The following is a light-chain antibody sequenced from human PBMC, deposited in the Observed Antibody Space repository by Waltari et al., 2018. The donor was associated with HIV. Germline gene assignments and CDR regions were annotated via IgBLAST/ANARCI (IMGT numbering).Light chain of an antibody. J-gene: IGLJ3*02. CDR2: SNN. Sequence: QSVLTQPPSASGPPGQRFTISCSGSSSNIGSNTLNWYQQLPGTSPKLLIYSNNQRPSGVPDRFSGSKSGTSASLAISGLQSEDEADYYCAAWDDSLNGWVFGGGTKLTVL. CDR3: AAWDDSLNGWV. V-gene: IGLV1-44*01. CDR1: SSNIGSNT.